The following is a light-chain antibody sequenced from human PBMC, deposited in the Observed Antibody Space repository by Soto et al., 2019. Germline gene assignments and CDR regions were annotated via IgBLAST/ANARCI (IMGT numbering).Light chain of an antibody. Sequence: EMVLTQSPGTLSLSPGERATLSCRASQSVSSSYLAWDQQKPGQATRLLIYGASSRATGIPDRFSGSGSGTDFTLTISRLEPEDFAVYYCQHYGSSPYTFGQATKLEIK. V-gene: IGKV3-20*01. J-gene: IGKJ2*01. CDR1: QSVSSSY. CDR2: GAS. CDR3: QHYGSSPYT.